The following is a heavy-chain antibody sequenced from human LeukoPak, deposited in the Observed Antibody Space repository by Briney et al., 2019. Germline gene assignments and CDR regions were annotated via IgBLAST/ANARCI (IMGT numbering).Heavy chain of an antibody. CDR2: IYSGGST. Sequence: GGSLRLSCAASGFTVSSNYMSWVRQAPGKGLEWVSVIYSGGSTYYADSVKGRFTISRDNSKNTLYLQTNSLRAEDTAVYYCARDSWGAAGPNYFDYWGQGTLVTVSS. V-gene: IGHV3-53*01. CDR3: ARDSWGAAGPNYFDY. CDR1: GFTVSSNY. J-gene: IGHJ4*02. D-gene: IGHD6-13*01.